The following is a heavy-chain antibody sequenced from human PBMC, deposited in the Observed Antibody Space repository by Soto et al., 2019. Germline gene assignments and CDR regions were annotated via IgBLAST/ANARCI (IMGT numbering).Heavy chain of an antibody. D-gene: IGHD4-17*01. J-gene: IGHJ4*02. V-gene: IGHV3-30-3*02. CDR1: GFTFSSYA. CDR2: ISYDGSNK. Sequence: GGSLRLSCAASGFTFSSYAMHWVRQAPGMGLEWVAIISYDGSNKYYADSVKGRFTISRDNSENTLCLQMNSLRPEDTALYYCAQDYGAHWGQGTLVTVSS. CDR3: AQDYGAH.